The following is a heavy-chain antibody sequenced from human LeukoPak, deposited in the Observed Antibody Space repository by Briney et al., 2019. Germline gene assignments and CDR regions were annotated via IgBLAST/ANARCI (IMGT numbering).Heavy chain of an antibody. V-gene: IGHV4-34*01. Sequence: SETLSLTCAVYGGSFSGYYWSWIRQPPGKGLDWIGEINHSGSTNYNPSLKSRVTISVDTSKNQFSLKLSSVTAADTAVYYCARGPGLRFLEWIRDQRPFDYWGQGTLVTVSS. D-gene: IGHD3-3*01. CDR1: GGSFSGYY. CDR2: INHSGST. CDR3: ARGPGLRFLEWIRDQRPFDY. J-gene: IGHJ4*02.